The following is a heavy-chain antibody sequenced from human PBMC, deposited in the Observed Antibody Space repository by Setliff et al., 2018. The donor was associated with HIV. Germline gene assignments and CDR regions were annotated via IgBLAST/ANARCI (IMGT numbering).Heavy chain of an antibody. D-gene: IGHD1-1*01. Sequence: GGSLRLSCAASGFTFSSYSMNWVRQAPGKGLEWVSSISSSSSFIYYADSVKGRITISRDNTKNSLYLQMNSLRAEETAVYYCAGVGTRSYFDYWGQGTLVTVSS. CDR3: AGVGTRSYFDY. CDR2: ISSSSSFI. CDR1: GFTFSSYS. V-gene: IGHV3-21*01. J-gene: IGHJ4*02.